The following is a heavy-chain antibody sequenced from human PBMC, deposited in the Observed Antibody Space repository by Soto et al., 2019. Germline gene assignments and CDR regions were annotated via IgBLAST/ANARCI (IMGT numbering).Heavy chain of an antibody. CDR2: ISYDGSNK. D-gene: IGHD5-18*01. V-gene: IGHV3-30-3*01. CDR1: GFTFSSYA. CDR3: ARDYVDTAMDLDY. J-gene: IGHJ4*02. Sequence: GGSLRLSCAASGFTFSSYAMHWVRQAPGKGLEWVAVISYDGSNKYYADSVKGRFTISRDNSKNTLYLQMNSLRAEDTAVYYCARDYVDTAMDLDYWGQGTLVTVSS.